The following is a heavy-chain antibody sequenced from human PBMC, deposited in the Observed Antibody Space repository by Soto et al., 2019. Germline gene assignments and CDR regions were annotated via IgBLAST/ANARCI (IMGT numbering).Heavy chain of an antibody. CDR2: ISGNGLYK. D-gene: IGHD6-25*01. J-gene: IGHJ4*02. CDR1: GFSFSDYY. CDR3: AREGSSGLFDF. V-gene: IGHV3-11*05. Sequence: GSLRRSCSASGFSFSDYYMDWIRHTPGRGLEWLSYISGNGLYKIYADSMEGRFTISRDNAKNSVYLQLTNLGADDTAVYYCAREGSSGLFDFWGQGALVTVSS.